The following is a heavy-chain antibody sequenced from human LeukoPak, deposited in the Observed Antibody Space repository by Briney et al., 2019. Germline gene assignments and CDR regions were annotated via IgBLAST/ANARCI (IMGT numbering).Heavy chain of an antibody. CDR2: ISYDGSNK. D-gene: IGHD5-24*01. CDR3: AREGEGEDGYYFDY. CDR1: GFTFSSYA. Sequence: GGSLRLSCAASGFTFSSYAMHWVRQAPGKGLEWVAVISYDGSNKYYADSVKGRFTISRDNSKNTLYLQMNSLRAEDTAVYYCAREGEGEDGYYFDYWGQGTLVTVSS. J-gene: IGHJ4*02. V-gene: IGHV3-30*04.